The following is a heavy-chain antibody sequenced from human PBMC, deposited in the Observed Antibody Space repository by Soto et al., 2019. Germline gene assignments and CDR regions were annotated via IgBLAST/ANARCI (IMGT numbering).Heavy chain of an antibody. Sequence: QVQVVESGGNIVQPGTSLRLSCAASGFAFTNYGIHWVRQAPGKGLEWVAHISNDGSKKFYADSVKGRFTISRDNSENTVYLQMTSLSPDDTDVFYCARDVAMHTGFGLGYWGQGTLVTVSS. D-gene: IGHD3-16*01. CDR2: ISNDGSKK. V-gene: IGHV3-30*03. CDR3: ARDVAMHTGFGLGY. CDR1: GFAFTNYG. J-gene: IGHJ4*02.